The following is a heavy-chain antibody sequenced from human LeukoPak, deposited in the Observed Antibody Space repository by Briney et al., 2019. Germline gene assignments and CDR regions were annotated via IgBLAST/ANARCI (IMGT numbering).Heavy chain of an antibody. CDR3: TRAGSGSSYDS. CDR1: GFALRTYW. J-gene: IGHJ4*02. CDR2: INSDGTST. D-gene: IGHD3-10*01. Sequence: GGSLRLSCAASGFALRTYWMHWVRQAPGKGLVWVSLINSDGTSTIYADSVKGRFAISRDTAKNTLYLEMNRLRADVTAVYYCTRAGSGSSYDSWGQGTLVTVSS. V-gene: IGHV3-74*01.